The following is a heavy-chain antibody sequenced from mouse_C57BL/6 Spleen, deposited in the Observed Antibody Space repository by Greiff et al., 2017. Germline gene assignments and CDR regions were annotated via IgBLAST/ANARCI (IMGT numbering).Heavy chain of an antibody. V-gene: IGHV1-52*01. J-gene: IGHJ4*01. CDR3: ARSLYSNYYAMDY. Sequence: VKLKQPGAELVRPGSSVKLSCKASGYTFTSYWMHWVKQRPIQGLEWIGNIDPSDSETHYNQKFKDKATLTVDKSSSTAYMQLSSLTSEDSAVYYCARSLYSNYYAMDYWGQGTSVTVSS. CDR1: GYTFTSYW. CDR2: IDPSDSET. D-gene: IGHD2-5*01.